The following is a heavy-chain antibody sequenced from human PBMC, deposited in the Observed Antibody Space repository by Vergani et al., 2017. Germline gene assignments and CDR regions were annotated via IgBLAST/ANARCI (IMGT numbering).Heavy chain of an antibody. Sequence: EVQLVESGGGIVKPGGSLRLSCVASGFSFRNAWMNWVRRTPGKGLEWVGRIKSTFDRGTTDYAAAVKGRFTISRDDSKYTLFLQMNGLKTEDIGVYYCTTDPRYCGDGSCXWLRDHHYYGMDVWGQGTTVTVSS. V-gene: IGHV3-15*07. CDR1: GFSFRNAW. CDR3: TTDPRYCGDGSCXWLRDHHYYGMDV. D-gene: IGHD2-21*01. J-gene: IGHJ6*02. CDR2: IKSTFDRGTT.